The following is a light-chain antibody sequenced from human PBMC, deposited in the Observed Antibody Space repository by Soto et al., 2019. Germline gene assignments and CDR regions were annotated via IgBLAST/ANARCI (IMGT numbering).Light chain of an antibody. J-gene: IGKJ1*01. CDR2: GAS. V-gene: IGKV3-20*01. CDR1: QSVSSSY. Sequence: EIVLTQSPGTLSLSPGERATLSCRASQSVSSSYLAWYQQKPGQAPRLLIYGASSRATGIPDRFSGSGSGTDFTLTISRLEPEDFAVYYCQQYVSSPRVAFGQGTKVDIK. CDR3: QQYVSSPRVA.